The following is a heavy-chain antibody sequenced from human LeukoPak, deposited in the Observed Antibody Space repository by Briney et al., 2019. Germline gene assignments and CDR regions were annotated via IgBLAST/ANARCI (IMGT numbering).Heavy chain of an antibody. CDR3: ARDLGQYYDTSDNWFDP. V-gene: IGHV3-74*01. CDR1: GFTFSNYW. Sequence: GGSLRLSCAASGFTFSNYWMHWVRHAPGKGRVWVSRINSDGINTIYADSVKGRFTISRDNAKNTLNLQMNSLRAEDTAVYYCARDLGQYYDTSDNWFDPWGQGTLVTVSS. J-gene: IGHJ5*02. CDR2: INSDGINT. D-gene: IGHD3-22*01.